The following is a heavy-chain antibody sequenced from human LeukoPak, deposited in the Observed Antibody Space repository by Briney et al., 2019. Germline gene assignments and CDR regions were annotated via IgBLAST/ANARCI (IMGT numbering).Heavy chain of an antibody. D-gene: IGHD3-22*01. J-gene: IGHJ4*02. V-gene: IGHV3-21*01. Sequence: GGSLRLSCAASGFTFSSYSMNWVRQAPGKGLEWVSSISSNSSYIFCADSVKGRFTIPRDNAKNSLYLQMNSLRAEDSAVLYCARVLYLDTSRYPPFDYWGQGTLVTVSS. CDR3: ARVLYLDTSRYPPFDY. CDR2: ISSNSSYI. CDR1: GFTFSSYS.